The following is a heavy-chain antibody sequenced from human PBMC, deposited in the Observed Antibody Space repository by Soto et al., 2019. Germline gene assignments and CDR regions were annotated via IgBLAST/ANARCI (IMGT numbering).Heavy chain of an antibody. Sequence: PSQTLSLTCAISGDSVSSNSAAWNWIRQSPSRGLEWLGRTYYRSKWYNDYAVSVKSRITINPDTSKNQFSLQLNSVTPEDTAVYYCARDGPPQYSSSWYFDYWGQGTLVTVSS. CDR3: ARDGPPQYSSSWYFDY. J-gene: IGHJ4*02. CDR1: GDSVSSNSAA. D-gene: IGHD6-13*01. CDR2: TYYRSKWYN. V-gene: IGHV6-1*01.